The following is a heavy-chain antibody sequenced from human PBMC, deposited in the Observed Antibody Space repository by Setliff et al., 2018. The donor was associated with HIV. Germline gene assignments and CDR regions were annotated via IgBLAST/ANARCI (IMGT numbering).Heavy chain of an antibody. CDR3: ARQNGNFDS. Sequence: LSLTCAVSGGSISTYYWSWIRQPPGKGLDWIGYISYSGSTNYNPSLESRVAISENMSKNQLSLRLRSVTAADTALYYCARQNGNFDSWGQGILVTVSS. CDR2: ISYSGST. CDR1: GGSISTYY. D-gene: IGHD1-1*01. V-gene: IGHV4-59*08. J-gene: IGHJ4*01.